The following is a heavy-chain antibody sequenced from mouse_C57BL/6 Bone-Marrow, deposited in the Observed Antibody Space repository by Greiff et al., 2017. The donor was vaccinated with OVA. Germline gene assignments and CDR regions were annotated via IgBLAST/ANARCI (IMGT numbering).Heavy chain of an antibody. CDR2: ISSGGSYT. Sequence: EVKLQESGGDLVKPGGSLTLSCAASGFTFSSYGMSWVRQTPDKRLEWVATISSGGSYTYYPDSVKGRFTISRDNAKNTLYLQMSSLKSEDTAMYYCARRDGYYWYFDVWGTGTTVTVSS. D-gene: IGHD2-3*01. CDR1: GFTFSSYG. V-gene: IGHV5-6*02. J-gene: IGHJ1*03. CDR3: ARRDGYYWYFDV.